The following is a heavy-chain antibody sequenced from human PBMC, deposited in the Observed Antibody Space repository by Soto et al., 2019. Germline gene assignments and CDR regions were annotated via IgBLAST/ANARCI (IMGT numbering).Heavy chain of an antibody. J-gene: IGHJ5*02. CDR3: ARDRGHSSGYYPYWFDP. V-gene: IGHV1-69*12. Sequence: QVQLVQSGAEVKKPGSSVKVSCKASGGTFSSYAISWVRQAPGQGLEWMGEIIPIFGTANYAQKFQGRVTITADESTSTADMELSSLRSEDTAVYYCARDRGHSSGYYPYWFDPWGQGTLVTVSS. CDR1: GGTFSSYA. CDR2: IIPIFGTA. D-gene: IGHD3-22*01.